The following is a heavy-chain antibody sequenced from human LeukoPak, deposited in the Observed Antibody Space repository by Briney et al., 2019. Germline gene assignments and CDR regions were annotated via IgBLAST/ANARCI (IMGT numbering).Heavy chain of an antibody. J-gene: IGHJ4*02. CDR2: ISGSGGST. CDR1: GFTFSSYA. V-gene: IGHV3-23*01. Sequence: GGSLRLSCAASGFTFSSYAMSWVRQAPGKGLEWVSAISGSGGSTYYADSVKGRFTISRDNSKNTLYLQMNSLRAEDTAVYYCAATYYYGSGSPYYFDYWGQGTLVTVSS. D-gene: IGHD3-10*01. CDR3: AATYYYGSGSPYYFDY.